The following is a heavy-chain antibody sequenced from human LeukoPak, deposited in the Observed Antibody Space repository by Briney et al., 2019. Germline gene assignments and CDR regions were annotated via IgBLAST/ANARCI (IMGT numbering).Heavy chain of an antibody. CDR1: GGSFSGYY. CDR3: ARGGRDGYNYFDY. D-gene: IGHD5-24*01. J-gene: IGHJ4*02. V-gene: IGHV4-34*01. CDR2: INHSGST. Sequence: KPSETLSLTCAVYGGSFSGYYWSWIRQPPGKGLEWIGEINHSGSTNYNPSLKSRVTISVDTSKNQFSLKLSSVTAADTAVYYCARGGRDGYNYFDYRGQGTLVTVSS.